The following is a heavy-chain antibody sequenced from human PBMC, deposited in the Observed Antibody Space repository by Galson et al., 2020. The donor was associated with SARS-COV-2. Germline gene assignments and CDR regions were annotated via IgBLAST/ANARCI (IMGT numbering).Heavy chain of an antibody. V-gene: IGHV4-39*01. D-gene: IGHD2-15*01. CDR2: IHYSGTT. Sequence: SETLSLTCTVTGDSISSSNFHWVWIRQPPGTGLEWIATIHYSGTTYYNPSLKSRVTISVDTSKNQFSLKLTSVTAADTAVYYCARLGLCSAGICYSLKYNWVDPGGHGTLVTVSS. J-gene: IGHJ5*02. CDR1: GDSISSSNFH. CDR3: ARLGLCSAGICYSLKYNWVDP.